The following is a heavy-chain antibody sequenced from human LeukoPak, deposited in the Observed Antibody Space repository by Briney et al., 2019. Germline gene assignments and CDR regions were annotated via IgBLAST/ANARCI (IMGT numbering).Heavy chain of an antibody. Sequence: GGSLRLSCAASGFIFSNYAMHWVRQAPDRGLEWVAVMSNTGSNEYYADSVKGRFTISRDNSNNTLYLQMNSLRAEDTAVYYCARVSDYSYDFDYWGQGTLVTVSS. CDR1: GFIFSNYA. CDR3: ARVSDYSYDFDY. V-gene: IGHV3-30*04. D-gene: IGHD5-18*01. J-gene: IGHJ4*02. CDR2: MSNTGSNE.